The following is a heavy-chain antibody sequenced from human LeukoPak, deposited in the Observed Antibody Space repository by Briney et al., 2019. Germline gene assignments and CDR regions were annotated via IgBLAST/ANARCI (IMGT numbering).Heavy chain of an antibody. CDR2: IIPIFGTA. V-gene: IGHV1-69*01. CDR3: ARAGSRTTPIGV. Sequence: GASVKVSCKASGGTFSSYAISWVRQAPGQGLEWMGGIIPIFGTANYAQKFQGRVTITADGSTSTAYMELSSLRSEDTAVYYCARAGSRTTPIGVWGQGTTVTVSS. D-gene: IGHD1/OR15-1a*01. CDR1: GGTFSSYA. J-gene: IGHJ6*01.